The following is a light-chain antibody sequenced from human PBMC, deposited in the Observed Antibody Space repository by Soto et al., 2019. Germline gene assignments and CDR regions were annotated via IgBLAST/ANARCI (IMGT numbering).Light chain of an antibody. J-gene: IGKJ1*01. CDR3: QQLDSYPRT. V-gene: IGKV1-9*01. CDR2: TAS. CDR1: QGISSY. Sequence: DIQLTQSPSFLSASLGDRVTITCRASQGISSYLAWYQLKPGKAPKLLISTASSLQSGAPSRFSGSGSGTEFTLTISSLQPEDFATYYCQQLDSYPRTFGQGTKVDIK.